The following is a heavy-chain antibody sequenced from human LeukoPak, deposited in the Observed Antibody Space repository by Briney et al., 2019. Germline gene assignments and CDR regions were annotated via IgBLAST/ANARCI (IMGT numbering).Heavy chain of an antibody. J-gene: IGHJ5*02. Sequence: ASVKVSCKASGYTFTGYYMHWVRQAPGQGLEWMGWINPNSGGTNYAQKFQGRVTMTRDTSISTAYMELSRLRSDDTAVYYCARGYDSSGYLTPNNWFDPWGQGTLVTVSS. CDR2: INPNSGGT. V-gene: IGHV1-2*02. CDR1: GYTFTGYY. CDR3: ARGYDSSGYLTPNNWFDP. D-gene: IGHD3-22*01.